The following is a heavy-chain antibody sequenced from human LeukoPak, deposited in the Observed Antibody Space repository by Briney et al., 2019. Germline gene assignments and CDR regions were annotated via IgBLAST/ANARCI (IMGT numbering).Heavy chain of an antibody. CDR2: IRYDGSDK. V-gene: IGHV3-30*02. CDR1: GFTFGGSG. Sequence: PGGSLRLSCAASGFTFGGSGMHWVRQAPGKGLEWVAFIRYDGSDKHYADSVKGRFTISRDNSKNTLYLQMNSLRAEDTAVYYCARDNSIGGRGWWFDPWGQGTLVTVSS. CDR3: ARDNSIGGRGWWFDP. D-gene: IGHD4-23*01. J-gene: IGHJ5*02.